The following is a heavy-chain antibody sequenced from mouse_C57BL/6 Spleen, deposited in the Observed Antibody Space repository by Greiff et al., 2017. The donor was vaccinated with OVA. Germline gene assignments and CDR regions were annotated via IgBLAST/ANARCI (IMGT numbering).Heavy chain of an antibody. CDR1: GYTFTDYN. CDR3: ARDGNSSYGY. CDR2: INPNNGGT. D-gene: IGHD2-1*01. V-gene: IGHV1-18*01. J-gene: IGHJ2*01. Sequence: EVKLVESGPELVKPGASVKIPCKASGYTFTDYNMAWVKQSHGKSLEWIGDINPNNGGTIYNQKFKGKATLTVDKSSSTAYMELRSLTSEDTAVYYCARDGNSSYGYWGQGTTLTVSS.